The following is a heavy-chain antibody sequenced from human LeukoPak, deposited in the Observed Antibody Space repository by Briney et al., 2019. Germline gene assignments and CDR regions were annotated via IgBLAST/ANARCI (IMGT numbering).Heavy chain of an antibody. D-gene: IGHD3-10*01. CDR2: IKEDGSDK. Sequence: PGGSLRLSCAASGFTFSNYWLSWVRQAPGKGLEWVAHIKEDGSDKNYVDSVKGRFTISRDNAKNSLYLQMNSLRAEGTAVYYCARNGRYYYYWGQGTLVTVSS. V-gene: IGHV3-7*04. J-gene: IGHJ4*02. CDR1: GFTFSNYW. CDR3: ARNGRYYYY.